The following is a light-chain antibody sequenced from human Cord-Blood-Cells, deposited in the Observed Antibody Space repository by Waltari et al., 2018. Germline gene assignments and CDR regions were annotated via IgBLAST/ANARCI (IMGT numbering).Light chain of an antibody. CDR3: QQYNSYSYT. CDR2: DAS. CDR1: QSISSW. V-gene: IGKV1-5*01. Sequence: DIQMTQSPSTLSASVGDRVTITCRASQSISSWLAWYQQKPGKAPKLLIYDASSLESGVPSRLSGSGSGTEFTLTISILQPDDFATYYCQQYNSYSYTFGQGTKLEIK. J-gene: IGKJ2*01.